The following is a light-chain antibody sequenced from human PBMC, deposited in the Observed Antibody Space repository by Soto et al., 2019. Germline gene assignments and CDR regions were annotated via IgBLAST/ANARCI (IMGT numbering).Light chain of an antibody. J-gene: IGLJ1*01. CDR1: NSDSGGYQY. CDR3: SSFGSTSRLEV. CDR2: DVT. V-gene: IGLV2-14*01. Sequence: QSALTQPASVSGSPGQSITISCTGVNSDSGGYQYVSWYQQHPGKAPKLLIFDVTNRPSGVSDRFSGSESGTTASLTISGRPADDEADDYCSSFGSTSRLEVFGTGTKLTVL.